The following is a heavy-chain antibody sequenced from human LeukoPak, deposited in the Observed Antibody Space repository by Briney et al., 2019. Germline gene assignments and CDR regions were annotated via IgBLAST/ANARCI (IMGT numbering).Heavy chain of an antibody. J-gene: IGHJ4*02. D-gene: IGHD3-22*01. Sequence: GGSLRLSCAGSGFTFSSYGMHWVRQAPGKGLEWVAFIRYDGINKYYADSVKGRFTVSRDNSKNTLYLQMNNLRAEDTAVYYCARAPAHYYDSSDHYYVGESYFDYWGQGTLVTVSS. CDR2: IRYDGINK. V-gene: IGHV3-30*02. CDR3: ARAPAHYYDSSDHYYVGESYFDY. CDR1: GFTFSSYG.